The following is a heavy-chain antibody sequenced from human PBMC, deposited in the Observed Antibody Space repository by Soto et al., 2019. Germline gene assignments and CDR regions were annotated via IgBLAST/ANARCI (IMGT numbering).Heavy chain of an antibody. CDR2: ISGSGGST. D-gene: IGHD1-1*01. CDR1: GFTFSSYA. V-gene: IGHV3-23*01. Sequence: EVQLLESGGGLVQPGGSLRLSCAASGFTFSSYAMSWVRQAPGKGLECVSAISGSGGSTYYADSVKGRFTISRDNSKNPLYLQMNSLRAEDTAVYYCARRYNWNDGMGYYYYYMDDWGKGTTVTVSS. CDR3: ARRYNWNDGMGYYYYYMDD. J-gene: IGHJ6*03.